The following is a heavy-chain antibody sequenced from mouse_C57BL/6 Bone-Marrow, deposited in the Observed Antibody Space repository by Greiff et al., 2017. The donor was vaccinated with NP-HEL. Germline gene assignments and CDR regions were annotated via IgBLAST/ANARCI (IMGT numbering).Heavy chain of an antibody. V-gene: IGHV1-4*01. CDR3: ASHYYGSSYWYFDV. D-gene: IGHD1-1*01. J-gene: IGHJ1*03. Sequence: QVQLKQCGAELARPGASVKMSCKASGYTFTSYTMHWVKQRPGQGLEWIGYINPSSGYTKYNQKFKDKATLTADKSSSTAYMQLSSLTSEDSAVYYCASHYYGSSYWYFDVWGTGTTVTVSS. CDR1: GYTFTSYT. CDR2: INPSSGYT.